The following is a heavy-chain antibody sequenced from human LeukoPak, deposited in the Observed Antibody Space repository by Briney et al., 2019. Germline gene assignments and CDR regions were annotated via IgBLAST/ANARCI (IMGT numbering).Heavy chain of an antibody. J-gene: IGHJ4*02. V-gene: IGHV1-2*02. D-gene: IGHD3-22*01. CDR3: ARDPHDYDSSGYPNYYFDY. Sequence: ASVKVSCKASGDTFTDYYMHWLRQAPGQGLEWMGWINPNSGDTNYAQKFQGRVTVTRDTSISTAYMEQSRLRSDDTAVYYCARDPHDYDSSGYPNYYFDYWGQGTLVAVSS. CDR1: GDTFTDYY. CDR2: INPNSGDT.